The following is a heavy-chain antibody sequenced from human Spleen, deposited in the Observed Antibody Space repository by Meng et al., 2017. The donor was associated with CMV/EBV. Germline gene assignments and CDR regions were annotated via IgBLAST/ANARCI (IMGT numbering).Heavy chain of an antibody. J-gene: IGHJ4*02. CDR1: GSPFRGFL. CDR2: INPSSGGT. D-gene: IGHD3-3*02. CDR3: ARATFRAYDF. Sequence: CKASGSPFRGFLVHWVRQAPGQGLEWMGWINPSSGGTKYAQKFQGTVTMTRDTSISTAYMELSGLTSDDTAVYYCARATFRAYDFWGQGTLVTVSS. V-gene: IGHV1-2*02.